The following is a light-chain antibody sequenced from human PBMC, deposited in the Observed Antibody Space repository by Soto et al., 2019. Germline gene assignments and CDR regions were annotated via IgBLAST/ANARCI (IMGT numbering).Light chain of an antibody. CDR1: QSVSSN. J-gene: IGKJ5*01. CDR2: GAS. CDR3: KQYNNWTPIN. Sequence: EIVMTQSPATLSVSPGERATLSCRASQSVSSNLAWYHPQPDQAPRLLIYGASTRATGIPARFSGSGSGTEFTITLSSLQSEDFAVYSCKQYNNWTPINFGKGKRLEIK. V-gene: IGKV3-15*01.